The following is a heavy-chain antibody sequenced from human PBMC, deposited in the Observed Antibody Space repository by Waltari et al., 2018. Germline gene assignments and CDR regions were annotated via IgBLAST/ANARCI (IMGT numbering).Heavy chain of an antibody. CDR1: GLTFSMFA. V-gene: IGHV3-23*01. CDR3: AKDHGIAY. J-gene: IGHJ4*02. D-gene: IGHD2-21*01. CDR2: ISNSGADT. Sequence: QLLESGGGLVQPGGSLRLSCSDSGLTFSMFAMGWVRQAPGKGLEWVSGISNSGADTYYTDSVEGRFTISRDNSKKTLYLQMNTLRVEDTAVYYCAKDHGIAYWGQGTLVTVSS.